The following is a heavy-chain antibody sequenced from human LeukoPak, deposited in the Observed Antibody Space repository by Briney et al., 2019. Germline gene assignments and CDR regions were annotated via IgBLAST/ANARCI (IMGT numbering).Heavy chain of an antibody. CDR2: VSYDESNK. CDR3: AKDLGVIIVPYAIDYYGLDV. V-gene: IGHV3-30*18. CDR1: GFTFSRHG. Sequence: GESLRLSCAASGFTFSRHGMQWVRQAPGKGLEWVAAVSYDESNKYYADSVKGRFTISRDNSKNTLFLQMNSLRAEDTAVYYCAKDLGVIIVPYAIDYYGLDVWGQGTKVTVSS. J-gene: IGHJ6*02. D-gene: IGHD2-2*01.